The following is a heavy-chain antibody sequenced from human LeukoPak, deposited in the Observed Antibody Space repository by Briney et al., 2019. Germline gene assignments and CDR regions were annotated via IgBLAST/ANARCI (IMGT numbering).Heavy chain of an antibody. CDR2: INPSGGST. Sequence: ASVKVSCKASGYTFTSYYMHLVRQAPGQGLEWMEIINPSGGSTSYAQKFQGRVTMTRDTSTSTVYMELSSLRSEDTAVYYCARGPPTYYYDSSGYWLDYWGQGTLVTVSS. CDR1: GYTFTSYY. CDR3: ARGPPTYYYDSSGYWLDY. V-gene: IGHV1-46*01. J-gene: IGHJ4*02. D-gene: IGHD3-22*01.